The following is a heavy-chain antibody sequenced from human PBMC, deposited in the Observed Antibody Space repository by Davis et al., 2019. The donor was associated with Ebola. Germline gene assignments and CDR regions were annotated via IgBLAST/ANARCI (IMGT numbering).Heavy chain of an antibody. V-gene: IGHV3-33*01. CDR1: GFNFRSYG. CDR3: ARDGSSGRYLGWFDP. Sequence: GESLKISCAASGFNFRSYGMHWVRQAPDKGLEWVAVIWYDGSRKYYGDSVKGRFTISRDNSNNLLYLQMNSLRAEDTALYNCARDGSSGRYLGWFDPWGQGTLVTVSS. CDR2: IWYDGSRK. J-gene: IGHJ5*02. D-gene: IGHD6-19*01.